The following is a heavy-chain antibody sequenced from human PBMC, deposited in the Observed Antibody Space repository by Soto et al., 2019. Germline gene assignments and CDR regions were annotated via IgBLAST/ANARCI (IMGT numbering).Heavy chain of an antibody. Sequence: EVQLVETGGGLIQPGGSLRLSCAASGFTVSSNYMSWVRQAPGKGLEWVSVIYSGGSTYYADSVKGRLTISRDNSKNTLYLQMNSLRAEDTAVYYCARNFGAARPDWYFDYWGQGTLVTVSS. CDR2: IYSGGST. CDR1: GFTVSSNY. CDR3: ARNFGAARPDWYFDY. J-gene: IGHJ4*02. D-gene: IGHD6-6*01. V-gene: IGHV3-53*02.